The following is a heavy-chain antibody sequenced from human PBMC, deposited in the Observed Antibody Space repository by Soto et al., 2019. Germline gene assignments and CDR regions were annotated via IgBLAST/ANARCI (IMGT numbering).Heavy chain of an antibody. Sequence: EVQLLESGGHLVQPGGSLRLSCAASGFTFSNYAISWVRQAPEKGLEWVSSISGSGGSTYYADSVKGRFTISRDNSKNTLYLQMNSLRAEDTAVYYCATYSGNYERYGVYYGMDVWGQGTTVTVSS. D-gene: IGHD1-26*01. V-gene: IGHV3-23*01. CDR3: ATYSGNYERYGVYYGMDV. J-gene: IGHJ6*02. CDR1: GFTFSNYA. CDR2: ISGSGGST.